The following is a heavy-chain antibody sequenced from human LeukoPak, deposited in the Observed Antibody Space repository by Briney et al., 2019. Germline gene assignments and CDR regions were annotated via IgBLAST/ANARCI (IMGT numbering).Heavy chain of an antibody. D-gene: IGHD3-10*01. CDR3: ARDDVGEGYYYYGMDV. V-gene: IGHV3-33*01. J-gene: IGHJ6*02. Sequence: GGSLRLSCAASGFTFSSHGMHWVRQAPGKGLEWVAVIWHDGSNTYYADSVKGRFTISRDKSKNTLYLQMNSLRVEDTAVYYCARDDVGEGYYYYGMDVWGQGTTVTVSS. CDR1: GFTFSSHG. CDR2: IWHDGSNT.